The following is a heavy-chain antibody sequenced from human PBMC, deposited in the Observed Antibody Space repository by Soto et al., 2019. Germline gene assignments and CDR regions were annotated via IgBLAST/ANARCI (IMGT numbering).Heavy chain of an antibody. CDR2: IIPIFGTA. V-gene: IGHV1-69*13. Sequence: SVKVSCKASGGTFSSYAISWVRQAPGQGLEWMGGIIPIFGTANYAQKFQGRVTITADESTSTAYMELSSLRSEDTAVYYCARDIHIVVVTAIRRRTYYYGMDVWGQGTTVTVSS. CDR1: GGTFSSYA. CDR3: ARDIHIVVVTAIRRRTYYYGMDV. J-gene: IGHJ6*02. D-gene: IGHD2-21*02.